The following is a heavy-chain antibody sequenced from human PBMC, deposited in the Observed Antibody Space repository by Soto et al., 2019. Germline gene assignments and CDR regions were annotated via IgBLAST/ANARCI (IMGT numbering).Heavy chain of an antibody. CDR1: GFAFSSYG. V-gene: IGHV3-33*01. J-gene: IGHJ4*02. CDR3: AREFWSGPFDY. D-gene: IGHD3-3*01. Sequence: GGSLRLSCAASGFAFSSYGLHWVRQAPGKGLEWVAVIWSDGSNKYYADSVKGRFTISRDNSQNTLYLQMNSLRAEDTAVYYCAREFWSGPFDYWGQGTLVTVSS. CDR2: IWSDGSNK.